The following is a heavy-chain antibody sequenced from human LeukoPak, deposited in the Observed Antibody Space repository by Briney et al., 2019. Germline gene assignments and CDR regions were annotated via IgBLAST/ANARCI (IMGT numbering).Heavy chain of an antibody. CDR1: GYTFTSYG. V-gene: IGHV1-18*01. CDR2: ISAYNGNT. J-gene: IGHJ5*02. Sequence: ASVKVSCKASGYTFTSYGISWVRQAPGQGLEWMGWISAYNGNTNYAQKFQGRVTMTTDTSTSTAYMELRSLRSDDTAVYYCATGPYYYDSSGYGTGSGFDPWGQGTLVTVSS. D-gene: IGHD3-22*01. CDR3: ATGPYYYDSSGYGTGSGFDP.